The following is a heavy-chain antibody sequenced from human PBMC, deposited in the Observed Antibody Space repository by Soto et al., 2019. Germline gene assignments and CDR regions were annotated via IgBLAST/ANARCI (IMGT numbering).Heavy chain of an antibody. V-gene: IGHV4-30-2*06. CDR1: GASISFGGYS. D-gene: IGHD5-12*01. J-gene: IGHJ4*02. Sequence: QLRLQESGSGLVKTSESLSLTCTVFGASISFGGYSWRWIRQSPGRGLVWIGHITHLENTYFNPSFKSRVSMSIDRTKKHFSLKGTSMTAADKGRYFCVRGGGNDPFEYWGQGILVTVSS. CDR2: ITHLENT. CDR3: VRGGGNDPFEY.